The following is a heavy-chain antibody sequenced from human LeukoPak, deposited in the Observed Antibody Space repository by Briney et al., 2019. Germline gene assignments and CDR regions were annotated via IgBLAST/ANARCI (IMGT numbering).Heavy chain of an antibody. CDR1: GGSITSGDYY. CDR2: IYYTGST. Sequence: SETLSLTCTVSGGSITSGDYYWSWIRQPPGKGLEWIGYIYYTGSTYYNPSLKSRVTISVDPSKNQFSLKLSSVTAADPALYYCAVQVVAGNSFDYWGQGTLVTVSS. CDR3: AVQVVAGNSFDY. D-gene: IGHD6-19*01. J-gene: IGHJ4*02. V-gene: IGHV4-30-4*01.